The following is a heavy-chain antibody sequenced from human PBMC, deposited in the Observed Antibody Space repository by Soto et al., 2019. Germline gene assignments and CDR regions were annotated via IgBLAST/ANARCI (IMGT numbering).Heavy chain of an antibody. CDR2: IYYSWST. CDR3: ARRATMTRYYFDY. CDR1: GGSISSTSYY. D-gene: IGHD3-9*01. J-gene: IGHJ4*02. V-gene: IGHV4-39*01. Sequence: SETLSLTCTVSGGSISSTSYYWGWIRQPPGKGLEWIGSIYYSWSTYYNPSLKSRVTISVDTSQHQFSLKLSSVTAADTAVYYCARRATMTRYYFDYWGQGTLVTVSS.